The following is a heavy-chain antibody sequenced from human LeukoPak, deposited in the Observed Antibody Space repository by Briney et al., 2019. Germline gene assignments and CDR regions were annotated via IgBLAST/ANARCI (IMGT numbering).Heavy chain of an antibody. Sequence: GGSLRLSCAASGFTFNNYWMTWVRQAPGKGLEWVASIRQDGGETYYVDSVKGRFTISRDNAKNSLYLQMNSLRAEDTAVYYCASGSYSSSWGNIDYWGQGTLVTVSS. V-gene: IGHV3-7*01. CDR1: GFTFNNYW. CDR2: IRQDGGET. D-gene: IGHD6-13*01. J-gene: IGHJ4*02. CDR3: ASGSYSSSWGNIDY.